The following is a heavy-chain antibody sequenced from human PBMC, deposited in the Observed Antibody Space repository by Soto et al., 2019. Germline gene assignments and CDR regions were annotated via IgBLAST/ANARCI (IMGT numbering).Heavy chain of an antibody. Sequence: ASVKVSCKASGYTFTSYYMHWVRQAPGQGLEWMGRIYPSDGSTSYAQKFQGRVTMTGDTSTSTAYMELSSLSSEDTAVYYCARGSSYGDSDYWGQGTLVTVS. CDR1: GYTFTSYY. V-gene: IGHV1-46*01. CDR3: ARGSSYGDSDY. D-gene: IGHD4-17*01. CDR2: IYPSDGST. J-gene: IGHJ4*02.